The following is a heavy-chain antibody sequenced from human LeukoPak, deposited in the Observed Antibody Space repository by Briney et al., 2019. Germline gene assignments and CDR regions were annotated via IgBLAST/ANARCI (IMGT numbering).Heavy chain of an antibody. J-gene: IGHJ4*02. D-gene: IGHD3-22*01. CDR1: GFTFSSYE. CDR3: ARDRGVPGYHYDSRDYPHFDY. V-gene: IGHV3-48*03. Sequence: PGGSLRLSCAASGFTFSSYEMNWVRRAPGKGLEWLSFISDNGHTIYYADSVEGRFTISRDNAKNTLYLQMNSLRDEDTAVYYCARDRGVPGYHYDSRDYPHFDYWGQGTLVIVSS. CDR2: ISDNGHTI.